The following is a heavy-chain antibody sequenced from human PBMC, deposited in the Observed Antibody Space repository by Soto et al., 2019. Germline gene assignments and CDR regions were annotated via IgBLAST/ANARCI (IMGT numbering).Heavy chain of an antibody. V-gene: IGHV3-9*01. CDR3: AKDFSTRGIVATADY. CDR1: GFTFDDYA. CDR2: ISWNSGSI. D-gene: IGHD5-12*01. Sequence: GGSLRLSCAASGFTFDDYAMHWVRQAPGKGLEWVSGISWNSGSIGYADSVKGRFTISRDNAKNSLYLQMNSLRAEDTALYYCAKDFSTRGIVATADYWGQGTLVTVSS. J-gene: IGHJ4*02.